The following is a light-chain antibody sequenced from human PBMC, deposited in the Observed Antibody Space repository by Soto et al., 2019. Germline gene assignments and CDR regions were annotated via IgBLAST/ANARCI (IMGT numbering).Light chain of an antibody. J-gene: IGLJ3*02. CDR1: SSNIGAGYD. CDR3: QSYDSSLSGWV. V-gene: IGLV1-40*01. CDR2: GNS. Sequence: QSVLTQPPSVSGAPGQRVTISCTRRSSNIGAGYDVHWCQQLPGTAPKLLIYGNSNRPSGVPDRFSGSKSGTSASLAITGLQAEDEADYYCQSYDSSLSGWVFGGGTKVTVL.